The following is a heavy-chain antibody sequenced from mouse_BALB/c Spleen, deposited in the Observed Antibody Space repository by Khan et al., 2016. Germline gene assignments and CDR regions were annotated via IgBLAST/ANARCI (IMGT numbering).Heavy chain of an antibody. D-gene: IGHD1-1*01. J-gene: IGHJ3*01. V-gene: IGHV3-2*02. CDR3: ARDYYGSSFFDY. CDR1: GYSITSDYA. Sequence: EVQLQESGPGLVKPSQSLSLTCTVTGYSITSDYAWNWIRQFPGDKLEWMAYINYSGGTSYNPPLKSRISITRDTSKNQFFLQLNSVTAEDTATYYCARDYYGSSFFDYWGQGTLVTVSA. CDR2: INYSGGT.